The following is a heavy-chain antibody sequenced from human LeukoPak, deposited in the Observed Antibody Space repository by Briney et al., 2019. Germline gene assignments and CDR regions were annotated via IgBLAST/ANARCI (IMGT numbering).Heavy chain of an antibody. Sequence: GGSLRLSCAASGFTFSNYNMNWVRQAPGKGLEWVSSITSSSYIYYADSLKGRFTISRDNAKNSLYLQMNSLRAEDTAVYYCARGSASRGGGSDFDYWGQGTLVTVSS. CDR3: ARGSASRGGGSDFDY. V-gene: IGHV3-69-1*02. J-gene: IGHJ4*02. D-gene: IGHD2-15*01. CDR1: GFTFSNYN. CDR2: ITSSSYI.